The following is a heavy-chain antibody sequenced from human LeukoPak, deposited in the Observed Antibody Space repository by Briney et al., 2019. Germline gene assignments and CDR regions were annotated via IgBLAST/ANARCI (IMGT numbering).Heavy chain of an antibody. CDR3: AKDRVSPGFNWFDP. J-gene: IGHJ5*02. CDR2: INGRGDNT. Sequence: GGSLRLSCAASGVIISSYAMSWVRQAPGKGLEWVSAINGRGDNTYYADFVKGRFTISRDNSKSTVYLQMNSLRTEDTAVYHCAKDRVSPGFNWFDPWGQGTLVTVSS. V-gene: IGHV3-23*01. CDR1: GVIISSYA. D-gene: IGHD2/OR15-2a*01.